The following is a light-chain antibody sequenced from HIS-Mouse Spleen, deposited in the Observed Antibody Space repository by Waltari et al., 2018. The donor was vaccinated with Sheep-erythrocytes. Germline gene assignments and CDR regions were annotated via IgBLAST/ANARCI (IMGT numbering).Light chain of an antibody. CDR2: DVS. J-gene: IGLJ3*02. CDR3: CSYAGSYTWV. V-gene: IGLV2-11*01. CDR1: SSDVGGYNY. Sequence: QSALTQPRSVSGSAGQSVTISCPGTSSDVGGYNYVSWYQQPPGKAPKLMIHDVSKRPSGVPDRFSGSKSGNTASLTISGLQAEDEADYYCCSYAGSYTWVFGGGTKLTVL.